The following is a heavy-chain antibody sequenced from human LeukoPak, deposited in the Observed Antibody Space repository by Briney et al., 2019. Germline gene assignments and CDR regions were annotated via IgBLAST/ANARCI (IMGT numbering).Heavy chain of an antibody. CDR2: INPYSGGT. Sequence: ASVKVSCKASGYTFTGYYIHWVRQAPGQGLEWMGWINPYSGGTNYAQKFQGRVTMTRDTSISTAYMELSRLRSDDTAVYYCAREQDSGTFLDYWGQGTLVTVSP. CDR1: GYTFTGYY. J-gene: IGHJ4*02. CDR3: AREQDSGTFLDY. D-gene: IGHD1-26*01. V-gene: IGHV1-2*02.